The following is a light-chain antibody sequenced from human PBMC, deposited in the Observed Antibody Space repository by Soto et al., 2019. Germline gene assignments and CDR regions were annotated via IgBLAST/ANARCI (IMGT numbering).Light chain of an antibody. V-gene: IGKV3-20*01. CDR2: GAS. J-gene: IGKJ4*01. CDR1: QSVSRSF. Sequence: EIVLTQSPGTLSLSPGERATLSCRASQSVSRSFLAWYQQKPGQAPRLLIYGASSRATGIPDRFSGSGSGTDFTLSISRLEPEDVAVYYCQQYASSPLTFGVCTQVEI. CDR3: QQYASSPLT.